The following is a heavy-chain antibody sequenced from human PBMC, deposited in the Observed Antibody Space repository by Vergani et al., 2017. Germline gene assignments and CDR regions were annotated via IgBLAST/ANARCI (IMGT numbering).Heavy chain of an antibody. V-gene: IGHV4-39*01. CDR3: AKSDSSGWQGDFDY. Sequence: QLQLQESGPGLVKPSETLSLTCTVSGGSISSSSYYWGWIRQPPGKGLEWIGGIYYSGSTYYNPSLKSRVTISVDTSKNQFSLKLSSVTAADTAVYYCAKSDSSGWQGDFDYWGQGTLVTVSS. D-gene: IGHD6-19*01. CDR2: IYYSGST. J-gene: IGHJ4*02. CDR1: GGSISSSSYY.